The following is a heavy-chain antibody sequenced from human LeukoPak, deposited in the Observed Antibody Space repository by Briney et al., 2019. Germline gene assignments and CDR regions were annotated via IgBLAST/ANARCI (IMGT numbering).Heavy chain of an antibody. CDR3: ARHERSVAVAGSFDF. D-gene: IGHD6-19*01. CDR2: VHYSGAT. Sequence: SETLSLTCTVSGGSITSDAYYWGWIRQPPGKGLEWIASVHYSGATYYNPSLKSRVTISVDTSKNNFSLKLTSLTVADTAVYYCARHERSVAVAGSFDFWGQGTLVTVSS. CDR1: GGSITSDAYY. V-gene: IGHV4-39*01. J-gene: IGHJ4*02.